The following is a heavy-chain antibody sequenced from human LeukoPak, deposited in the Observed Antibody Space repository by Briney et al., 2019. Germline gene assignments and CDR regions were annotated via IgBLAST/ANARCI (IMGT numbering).Heavy chain of an antibody. CDR3: AKGSYSSSSECDY. V-gene: IGHV3-23*01. CDR2: ISGSGGST. CDR1: GFTFSSNW. Sequence: GGSLRLSCAASGFTFSSNWMSWVRQAPGKGLEWVSAISGSGGSTYYADSVKGRFTISRDNSKNTLYLQMNSLRAEDTAVYYCAKGSYSSSSECDYWGQGTLVTVSS. D-gene: IGHD6-6*01. J-gene: IGHJ4*02.